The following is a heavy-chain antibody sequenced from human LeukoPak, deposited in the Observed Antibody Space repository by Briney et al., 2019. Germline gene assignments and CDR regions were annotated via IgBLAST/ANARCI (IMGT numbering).Heavy chain of an antibody. CDR1: GFTFTSSV. J-gene: IGHJ4*02. Sequence: SVKVSCKASGFTFTSSVVQRVRQARGQRLEWIGWIVVGSGNTNYAQKFQERVTITRDMSTSTAYMELSSLRSEDTAVYYCAADYDILTGYRANFDYWGQGTLVTVSS. V-gene: IGHV1-58*01. CDR2: IVVGSGNT. D-gene: IGHD3-9*01. CDR3: AADYDILTGYRANFDY.